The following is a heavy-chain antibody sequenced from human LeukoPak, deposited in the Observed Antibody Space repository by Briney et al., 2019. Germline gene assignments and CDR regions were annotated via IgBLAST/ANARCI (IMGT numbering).Heavy chain of an antibody. Sequence: PGGSLRLSCAASGFTFSSYWMHWVRQAPGKGLVWVSRINTDGSSTSYADSVKGRFTISRDNAKNTLYLQMNSLRAEDTAVYYCAREDFWSGYSLHYWGQGTLVTVSS. J-gene: IGHJ4*02. D-gene: IGHD3-3*01. CDR1: GFTFSSYW. CDR2: INTDGSST. CDR3: AREDFWSGYSLHY. V-gene: IGHV3-74*01.